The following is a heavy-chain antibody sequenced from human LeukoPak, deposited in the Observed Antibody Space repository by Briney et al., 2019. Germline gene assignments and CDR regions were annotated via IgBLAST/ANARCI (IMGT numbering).Heavy chain of an antibody. CDR2: IYSGGST. CDR3: ARVRADYDFWSGYNYYYGMDV. D-gene: IGHD3-3*01. V-gene: IGHV3-66*01. CDR1: GFTFSAYS. Sequence: GGSLRLSCAASGFTFSAYSMNWVRQAPGKGLEWVSVIYSGGSTYYADSVKGRFTISRDNSKNTLYLQMNSLRAEDTAVYYCARVRADYDFWSGYNYYYGMDVWGQGTTVTVSS. J-gene: IGHJ6*02.